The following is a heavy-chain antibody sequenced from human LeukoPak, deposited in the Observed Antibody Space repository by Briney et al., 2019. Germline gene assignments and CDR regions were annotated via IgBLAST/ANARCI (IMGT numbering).Heavy chain of an antibody. CDR1: GFTFSDHV. CDR3: AKDLGSAFDY. J-gene: IGHJ4*02. CDR2: ISYDGNNK. Sequence: GGSLRLSCAASGFTFSDHVMHWVRQAPDKGLEWVAMISYDGNNKYYADSVKGRFTISRDNSKNTLYLQMNSLRAEDTAVYYCAKDLGSAFDYWGQGTLVTVSS. D-gene: IGHD6-25*01. V-gene: IGHV3-30*18.